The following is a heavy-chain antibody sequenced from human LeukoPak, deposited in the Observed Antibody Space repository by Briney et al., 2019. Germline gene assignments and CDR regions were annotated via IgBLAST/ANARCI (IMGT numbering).Heavy chain of an antibody. D-gene: IGHD6-19*01. J-gene: IGHJ6*04. CDR2: IVPIFGAT. V-gene: IGHV1-69*13. CDR1: GDIFRTFA. Sequence: SVKVSCKASGDIFRTFAITWARQAPGQGLELMGGIVPIFGATKYAQKFQGRLTISADESTSTAYMELSSLRSEDTAVYFCAKGHGSGWYAEQYYFYSMDLWGKGTTVTVSS. CDR3: AKGHGSGWYAEQYYFYSMDL.